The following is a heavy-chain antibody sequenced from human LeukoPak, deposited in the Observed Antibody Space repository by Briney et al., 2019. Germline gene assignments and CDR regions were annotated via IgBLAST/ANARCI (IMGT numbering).Heavy chain of an antibody. Sequence: SETLSLTCTVSGGSISSYYWSWIRQPPEKGLEWIGYIYNSGSTSYNPSLKSRVTISVDTSKNPFSLKLSSVTAADTAVYYCARARELFYFDYWGQGTLVTVSS. CDR2: IYNSGST. J-gene: IGHJ4*02. V-gene: IGHV4-59*01. D-gene: IGHD3-10*01. CDR1: GGSISSYY. CDR3: ARARELFYFDY.